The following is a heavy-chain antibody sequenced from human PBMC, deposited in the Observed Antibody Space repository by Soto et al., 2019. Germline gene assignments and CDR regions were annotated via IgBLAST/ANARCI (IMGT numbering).Heavy chain of an antibody. J-gene: IGHJ4*02. Sequence: PSETLSLTCAVYGGSFSGYYWSWIRQPPGKGLEWIGEINHSGSTNYNPSLKSRVTISVDTSKNQVSLKLNSVTAADTAVYFCVSGYPWVGFDYWGQGTLVTVSS. D-gene: IGHD1-26*01. CDR2: INHSGST. CDR3: VSGYPWVGFDY. CDR1: GGSFSGYY. V-gene: IGHV4-34*01.